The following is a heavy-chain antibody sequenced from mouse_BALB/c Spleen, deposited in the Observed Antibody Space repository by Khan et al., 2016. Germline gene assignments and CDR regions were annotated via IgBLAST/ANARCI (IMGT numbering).Heavy chain of an antibody. CDR2: FNPMSGYS. Sequence: VQLQEPAAELARPGASVKMSCKASGYTFTDYTMHWVKQRPGQGLEWIGYFNPMSGYSEYKQKFNDKTILTADKSSNTAYMQLTRLTSEDSAIYYCARGRRLGSWGHGTTLTVSS. CDR3: ARGRRLGS. D-gene: IGHD6-1*01. CDR1: GYTFTDYT. V-gene: IGHV1-4*02. J-gene: IGHJ2*01.